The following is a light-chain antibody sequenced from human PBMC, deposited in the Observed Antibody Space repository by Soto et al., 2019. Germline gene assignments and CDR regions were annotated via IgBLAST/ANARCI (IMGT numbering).Light chain of an antibody. V-gene: IGKV3-11*01. CDR3: QQRSNWPPIT. CDR2: DAS. J-gene: IGKJ5*01. Sequence: EIVLTQSPANLSLSPGERATLSCRASQSVSSYLAWYQQKPGQAPRLLIYDASNRATGIPARFSGSGSGTDFTLTISSLEPEDFAVYYCQQRSNWPPITFGQGTRLEIK. CDR1: QSVSSY.